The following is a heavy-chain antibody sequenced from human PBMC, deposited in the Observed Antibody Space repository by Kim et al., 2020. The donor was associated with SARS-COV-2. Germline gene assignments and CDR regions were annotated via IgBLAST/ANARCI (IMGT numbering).Heavy chain of an antibody. CDR1: GYTFTSYY. V-gene: IGHV1-46*01. Sequence: SVKVSCKASGYTFTSYYMHWVRQAPGQGLEWMGIINPSGGSTSYAQKFQGRVTMTRDTSTSTVYMELSSLRSEDTAVYYCAREQFVKGGVTGGSVPRTLDYWGQGTLVTVSS. CDR3: AREQFVKGGVTGGSVPRTLDY. CDR2: INPSGGST. D-gene: IGHD1-20*01. J-gene: IGHJ4*02.